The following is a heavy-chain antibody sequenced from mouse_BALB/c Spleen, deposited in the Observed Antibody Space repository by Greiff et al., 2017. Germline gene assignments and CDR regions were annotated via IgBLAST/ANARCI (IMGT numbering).Heavy chain of an antibody. CDR3: ARRDGYRGYAMDD. V-gene: IGHV2-9*02. J-gene: IGHJ4*01. D-gene: IGHD2-3*01. Sequence: VQLQQSGPGLVAPSQSLSITCTVSGFSLTSYGVHWVRQPPGKGLEWLGVIWAGGSTNYNSALMSRLSISKDNSKSQVFLKMNSLQTDDTAMYYCARRDGYRGYAMDDWGQGTSVTVSS. CDR1: GFSLTSYG. CDR2: IWAGGST.